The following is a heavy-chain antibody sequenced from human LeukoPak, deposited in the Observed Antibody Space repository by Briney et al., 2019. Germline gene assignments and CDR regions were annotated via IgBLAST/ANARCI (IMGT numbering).Heavy chain of an antibody. D-gene: IGHD5-12*01. CDR3: ARDRRGYSGYDPGWFDP. Sequence: GGSLRLSCVASGFTFSSYWMHWVRQAPGKGLVWVSRINSDGCSTSYADSVKGRFTISRDNAKNTVYLQMNSLRAEDTAVYYCARDRRGYSGYDPGWFDPWGQGTLVTVSS. CDR2: INSDGCST. V-gene: IGHV3-74*01. CDR1: GFTFSSYW. J-gene: IGHJ5*02.